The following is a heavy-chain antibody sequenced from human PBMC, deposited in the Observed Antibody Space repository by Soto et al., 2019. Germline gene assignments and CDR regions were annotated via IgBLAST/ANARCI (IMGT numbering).Heavy chain of an antibody. Sequence: ASVKVSCKASGGTFTSYYLNWVRQAPGQGLEWMGVINPHGGSTKYAQKFQGRITMTRDTSRSTVYMELSSLRSDDTAIYYCARSSGGNFGIIIEGSNWFDPWGQGTLVTVSS. V-gene: IGHV1-46*01. CDR3: ARSSGGNFGIIIEGSNWFDP. CDR2: INPHGGST. D-gene: IGHD3-3*01. J-gene: IGHJ5*02. CDR1: GGTFTSYY.